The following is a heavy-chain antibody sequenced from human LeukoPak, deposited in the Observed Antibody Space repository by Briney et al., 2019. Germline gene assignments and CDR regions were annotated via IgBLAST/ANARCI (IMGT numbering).Heavy chain of an antibody. J-gene: IGHJ5*02. CDR2: INHSGST. Sequence: SETLSLTCAVYGGSFSGYYWSWIRQPPGKGLEWIGEINHSGSTNYNPSLTSRVTISVDTSKNQFSLKLSSVTAADTAVYYCARTGTTGTVGNWFDPWGQGTLVTVSS. D-gene: IGHD1-1*01. V-gene: IGHV4-34*01. CDR1: GGSFSGYY. CDR3: ARTGTTGTVGNWFDP.